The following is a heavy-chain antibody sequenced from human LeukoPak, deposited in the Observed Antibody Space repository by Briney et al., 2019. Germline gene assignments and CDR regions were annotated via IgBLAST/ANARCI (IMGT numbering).Heavy chain of an antibody. D-gene: IGHD3-22*01. Sequence: RGSLRLSCAASGFTFSSYSMNWVRQAPGKGLGWVSSISSSSSYIYYADSVKGRFTISRDNAKNSLYLQMNSLRAEDTAVYYCARGMGITMIDYWGQGTLVTVSS. J-gene: IGHJ4*02. CDR1: GFTFSSYS. CDR3: ARGMGITMIDY. CDR2: ISSSSSYI. V-gene: IGHV3-21*01.